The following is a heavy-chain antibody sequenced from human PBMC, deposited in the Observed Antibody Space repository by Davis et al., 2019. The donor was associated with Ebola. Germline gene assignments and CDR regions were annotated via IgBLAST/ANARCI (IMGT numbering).Heavy chain of an antibody. CDR2: IIPIFGTA. J-gene: IGHJ6*04. D-gene: IGHD5-18*01. CDR3: ARHVDIAMVGLTGKDV. V-gene: IGHV1-69*13. Sequence: AASVKVSCKASGGTFSSYSISWVRQAPGQGLEWMGGIIPIFGTANYAQRFQGRLTITADESTTTAYMELSSLRSEDTAVYYCARHVDIAMVGLTGKDVWGKGTTVTVSS. CDR1: GGTFSSYS.